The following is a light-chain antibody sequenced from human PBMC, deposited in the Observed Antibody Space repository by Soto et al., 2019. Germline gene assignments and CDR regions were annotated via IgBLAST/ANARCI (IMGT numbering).Light chain of an antibody. V-gene: IGLV2-14*01. CDR2: EVS. Sequence: QSVLTQPASVSGSPGQSITISCTGTSSDVGGYNYVSWYQQHPGKAPKLMIYEVSNRPSGVSNRFSGSKSGNTASLTISRLQAEDEADYYCSSYTSSSTVVFGGGTQLTVL. J-gene: IGLJ2*01. CDR1: SSDVGGYNY. CDR3: SSYTSSSTVV.